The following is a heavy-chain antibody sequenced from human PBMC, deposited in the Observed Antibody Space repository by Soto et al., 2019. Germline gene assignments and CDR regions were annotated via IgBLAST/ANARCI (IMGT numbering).Heavy chain of an antibody. V-gene: IGHV4-30-4*01. CDR2: IYYSGST. D-gene: IGHD3-3*01. CDR1: GGSISSGDYY. CDR3: ARVSIVRFLERPPLYLDY. J-gene: IGHJ4*02. Sequence: SETLSLTCTVSGGSISSGDYYWSWIRQPPGKGLEWIGYIYYSGSTYYNPSLKSRVTISVDTSKNQFSLKLSSVTAADTAVYYCARVSIVRFLERPPLYLDYWGQGTLVTVS.